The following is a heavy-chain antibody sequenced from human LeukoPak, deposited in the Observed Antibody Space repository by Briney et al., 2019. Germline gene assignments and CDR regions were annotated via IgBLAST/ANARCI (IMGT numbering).Heavy chain of an antibody. D-gene: IGHD3-9*01. Sequence: GGSLRLSCAASGFTFSSYAMSWVRQAPRKGLVWVSRINGDGRNINYADSVRGRFTISRDNAKNTLYLQMNTLRVEDTAVYYFTRDLMDYDVSTGLHHYYMDVWGQGTTVTVSS. V-gene: IGHV3-74*01. CDR2: INGDGRNI. CDR1: GFTFSSYA. CDR3: TRDLMDYDVSTGLHHYYMDV. J-gene: IGHJ6*02.